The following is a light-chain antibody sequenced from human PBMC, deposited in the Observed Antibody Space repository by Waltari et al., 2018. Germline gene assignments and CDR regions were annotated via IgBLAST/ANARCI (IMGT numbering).Light chain of an antibody. Sequence: EIVMPQSPATLSVSPGERATLSCRDIQSISFNLAWYPQKPGQAPRLLIYGASTRSSGIPARFSGSGSGTDFSLTISSLQSEDFAVYFCQQYNTGPPCTFGQGTKVEVK. CDR2: GAS. V-gene: IGKV3-15*01. J-gene: IGKJ1*01. CDR1: QSISFN. CDR3: QQYNTGPPCT.